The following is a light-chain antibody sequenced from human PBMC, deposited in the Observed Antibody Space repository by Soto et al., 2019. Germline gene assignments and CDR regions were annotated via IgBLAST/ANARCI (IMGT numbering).Light chain of an antibody. CDR2: GAS. CDR1: QSVSSSY. J-gene: IGKJ2*01. Sequence: EIVLTQSPGTLSLSPGERATLSCRASQSVSSSYSAWYQQKPGQAPRLLIYGASSRATGIPDRFSGSGSGTDFTLTISRLEPEDFAVYYCQQYGSSVYTFGQGTKLEIK. V-gene: IGKV3-20*01. CDR3: QQYGSSVYT.